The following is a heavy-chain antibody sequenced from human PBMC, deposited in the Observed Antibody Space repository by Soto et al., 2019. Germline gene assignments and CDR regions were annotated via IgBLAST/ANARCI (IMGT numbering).Heavy chain of an antibody. J-gene: IGHJ4*02. CDR2: ISYDGSNK. CDR3: AREAPWIQLWLGYFDY. D-gene: IGHD5-18*01. CDR1: GFTFSSYA. V-gene: IGHV3-30-3*01. Sequence: GGSLRLSCAASGFTFSSYAMHWVRQAPGKGLEWVAVISYDGSNKYYADSVKGRFTISRDNSKNTLYLQMNSLRAEDTAVYYCAREAPWIQLWLGYFDYWGQGTLVTVS.